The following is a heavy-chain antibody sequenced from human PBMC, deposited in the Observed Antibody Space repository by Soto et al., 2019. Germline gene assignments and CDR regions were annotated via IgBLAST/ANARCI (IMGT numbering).Heavy chain of an antibody. Sequence: QVQLVQSGAEVKKPGASVKVSCKASGYTFTSYAMHWVRQAPGQRLEWMGWINAGNGNTKYSQKFQGRVTITRDTSARTAYMELSSLRSEDTAVYYCARAITGTTGGYYYYGMDVWGQGTTVTVSS. CDR2: INAGNGNT. CDR3: ARAITGTTGGYYYYGMDV. J-gene: IGHJ6*02. V-gene: IGHV1-3*01. D-gene: IGHD1-7*01. CDR1: GYTFTSYA.